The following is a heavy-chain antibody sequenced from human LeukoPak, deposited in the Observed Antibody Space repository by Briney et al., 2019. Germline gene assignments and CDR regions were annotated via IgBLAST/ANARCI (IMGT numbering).Heavy chain of an antibody. J-gene: IGHJ4*02. D-gene: IGHD3-22*01. CDR1: GGSFSGYY. Sequence: SETLSLTCAVYGGSFSGYYWSWIRQPPGKGLEWIGEINHSGSTNYNPSLKSRVTIPVDTSKNQFSLKLSSVTAADTAVYYCARAGDTSGYSDYWGQGTLVTVSS. CDR3: ARAGDTSGYSDY. CDR2: INHSGST. V-gene: IGHV4-34*01.